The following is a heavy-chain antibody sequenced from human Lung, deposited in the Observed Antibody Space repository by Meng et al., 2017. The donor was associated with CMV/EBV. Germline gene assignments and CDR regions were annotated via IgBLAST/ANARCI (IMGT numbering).Heavy chain of an antibody. D-gene: IGHD2-2*02. J-gene: IGHJ3*02. Sequence: SXTLSLXCAVYGGSFSGYYWSWIRQLPGKGLEWIGEINHSGSTNYNPSLKSRVTISVDTSKNQFSLKLSSVTAADTAVYYCARGSVVVPAAIWVKRAFDIWGQGTXVTVSS. CDR2: INHSGST. V-gene: IGHV4-34*01. CDR3: ARGSVVVPAAIWVKRAFDI. CDR1: GGSFSGYY.